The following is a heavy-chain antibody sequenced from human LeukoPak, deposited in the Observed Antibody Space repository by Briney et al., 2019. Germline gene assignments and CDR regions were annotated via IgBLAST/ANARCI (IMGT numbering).Heavy chain of an antibody. Sequence: GGSLRLSCVASGFSFGNYAMSWVRLAPGKGLEWVARVKSESDGGTIDYAAPVKGRFSISRDDSRKMVFLQMNSLKTEDTGVYYCNTDFDYWGQGTLVTVSS. CDR2: VKSESDGGTI. CDR3: NTDFDY. CDR1: GFSFGNYA. J-gene: IGHJ4*02. V-gene: IGHV3-15*05.